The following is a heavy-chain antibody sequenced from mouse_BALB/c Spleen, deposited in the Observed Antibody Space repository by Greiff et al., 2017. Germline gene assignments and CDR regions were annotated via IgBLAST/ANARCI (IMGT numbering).Heavy chain of an antibody. CDR1: GFTFTDYY. J-gene: IGHJ2*01. Sequence: VQVVESGGGLVQPGGSLRLSCATSGFTFTDYYMSWVRQPPGKALEWLGFIRNKANGYTTEYSASVKGRFTISRDNSQSILYLQMNTLRAEDSATYYCARDGSSYGYFDYWGQGTTLTVSS. CDR3: ARDGSSYGYFDY. V-gene: IGHV7-3*02. D-gene: IGHD1-1*01. CDR2: IRNKANGYTT.